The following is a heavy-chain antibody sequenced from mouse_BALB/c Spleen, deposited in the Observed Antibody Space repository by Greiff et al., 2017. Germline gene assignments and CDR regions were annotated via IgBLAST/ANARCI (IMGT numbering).Heavy chain of an antibody. Sequence: VQLKESGPGLVKPSQSLSLTCTVTGYSITSDYAWNWIRQFPGNKLEWMGYISYSGSTSYNPSLKSRISITRDTSKNQFFLQLNSVTTEDTATYYCARRGGGKAWFAYWGQGTLVTVSA. CDR1: GYSITSDYA. CDR3: ARRGGGKAWFAY. CDR2: ISYSGST. V-gene: IGHV3-2*02. D-gene: IGHD1-1*02. J-gene: IGHJ3*01.